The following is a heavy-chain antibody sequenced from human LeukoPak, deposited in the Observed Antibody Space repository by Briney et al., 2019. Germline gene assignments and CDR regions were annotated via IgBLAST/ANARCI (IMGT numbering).Heavy chain of an antibody. CDR2: ISGSGGST. CDR3: AKEGLGYCSGGSCYSFGAFDI. Sequence: GGSLRLSCAASGFTFSSYAMSWVRQAPGKGLEWVSNISGSGGSTYYADSVKGRFTIHRDNSKNTLYLQMNSLRAEDTAVYYCAKEGLGYCSGGSCYSFGAFDIWGQGTMVTVSS. D-gene: IGHD2-15*01. J-gene: IGHJ3*02. CDR1: GFTFSSYA. V-gene: IGHV3-23*01.